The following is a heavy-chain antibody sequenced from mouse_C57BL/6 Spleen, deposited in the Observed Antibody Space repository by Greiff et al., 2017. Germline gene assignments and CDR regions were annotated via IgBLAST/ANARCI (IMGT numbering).Heavy chain of an antibody. CDR2: IYPGDGDT. CDR3: ARSGGFYYFDY. Sequence: QVQLQQSGPELVKPGASVKISCKASGYAFSSSWMNWVKQRPGKGLEWIGRIYPGDGDTNYNGKFKGKATLTADKSSSTAYMQLSSLTSEDAAVYFCARSGGFYYFDYGGQGTTLTVSS. J-gene: IGHJ2*01. V-gene: IGHV1-82*01. CDR1: GYAFSSSW. D-gene: IGHD3-1*01.